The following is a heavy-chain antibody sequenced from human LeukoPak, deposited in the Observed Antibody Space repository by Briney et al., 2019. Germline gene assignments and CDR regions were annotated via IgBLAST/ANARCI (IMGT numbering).Heavy chain of an antibody. V-gene: IGHV4-34*09. D-gene: IGHD4-23*01. CDR1: GGSFSGYY. CDR2: INHSGST. Sequence: PSETLSLTCAVYGGSFSGYYWSWIRQPPGKGLEWIGEINHSGSTNYNPSLKSRVTISVDTSKNQFSLKLSSVTAADTVVYYCARAPVGGWFDLWGQGTLVTVSS. J-gene: IGHJ5*02. CDR3: ARAPVGGWFDL.